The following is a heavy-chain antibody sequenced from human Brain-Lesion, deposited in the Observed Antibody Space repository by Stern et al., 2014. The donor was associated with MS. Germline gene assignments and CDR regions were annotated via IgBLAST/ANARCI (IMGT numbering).Heavy chain of an antibody. J-gene: IGHJ4*02. CDR2: IYPGDSDT. Sequence: VQLGQSGAEVKKPGESLKISCKGSGYSFNTYWIGWVRQMPGKGLEWMGIIYPGDSDTRYSPSFQGQVTFSADKSISTAYLQWSRLKASDTAMYYCARFYHSSGYCDYWGQGTLVTVSS. V-gene: IGHV5-51*01. D-gene: IGHD3-22*01. CDR3: ARFYHSSGYCDY. CDR1: GYSFNTYW.